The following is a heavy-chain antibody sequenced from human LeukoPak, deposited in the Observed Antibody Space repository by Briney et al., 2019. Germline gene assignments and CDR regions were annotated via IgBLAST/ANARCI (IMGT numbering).Heavy chain of an antibody. D-gene: IGHD1-26*01. CDR3: ARDRFYRGYWPPTQSGY. V-gene: IGHV1-18*01. CDR1: GYTFTSYG. CDR2: ISTYNGNT. Sequence: ASVKVSCKASGYTFTSYGISWVRQAPGQGLEWMGWISTYNGNTNYAQKLQGRVTMTTDTSTSTAYMELRSLRSDDTAVYYCARDRFYRGYWPPTQSGYWGQGTLVTVSS. J-gene: IGHJ4*02.